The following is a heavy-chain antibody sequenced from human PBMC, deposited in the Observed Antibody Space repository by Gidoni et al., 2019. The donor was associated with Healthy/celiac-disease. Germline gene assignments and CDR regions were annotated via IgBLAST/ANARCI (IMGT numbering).Heavy chain of an antibody. CDR3: ARPYYYDSSGYYPWAFDI. D-gene: IGHD3-22*01. CDR1: GGSFSGYY. V-gene: IGHV4-34*01. Sequence: QVQLQQWGAGLLKPSETLSLTCAVYGGSFSGYYWSWIRQPPGKGLEWIWEINHSGSTNYKPSLKSRVTISVDTSKNQFSLKLSSVTAADTAVYYCARPYYYDSSGYYPWAFDIWGQGTMVTVSS. CDR2: INHSGST. J-gene: IGHJ3*02.